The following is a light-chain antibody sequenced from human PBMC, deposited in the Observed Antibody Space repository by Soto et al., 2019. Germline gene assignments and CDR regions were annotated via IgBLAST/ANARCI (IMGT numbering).Light chain of an antibody. Sequence: QSVLTQPASVSGSPGQSITISCTGTSSDVGGYNYVSWYQQHPGKATKLMIYDVSNRPSGVSNRFSGSKSGNTASLTISGLQAEDESEYYCSAYTSSSPVVFGGGTKLTVL. J-gene: IGLJ2*01. CDR3: SAYTSSSPVV. CDR1: SSDVGGYNY. CDR2: DVS. V-gene: IGLV2-14*01.